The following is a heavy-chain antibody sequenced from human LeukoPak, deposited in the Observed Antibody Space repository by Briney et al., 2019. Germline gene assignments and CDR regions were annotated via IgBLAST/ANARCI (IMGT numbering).Heavy chain of an antibody. J-gene: IGHJ4*02. Sequence: GASVKVSCKASGYTFTSYDINWVRQATGQGLEWMGWMNPNSGNTGYAQKFQGRVTMTRNTSISTAYMELSSLRSEDTAVYYCARDVSPAEWLLLFWGQGTLVTVSS. CDR2: MNPNSGNT. D-gene: IGHD3-22*01. CDR3: ARDVSPAEWLLLF. V-gene: IGHV1-8*01. CDR1: GYTFTSYD.